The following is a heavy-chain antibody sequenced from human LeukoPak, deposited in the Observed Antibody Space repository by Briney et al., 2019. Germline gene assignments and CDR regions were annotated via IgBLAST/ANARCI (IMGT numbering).Heavy chain of an antibody. Sequence: PGGSPRLSSAASGFTFRNYDMTRVRRAPGKGLEWVSTISSASVTTYADSVRGRFTISRDNPRNTLYLDLSSLRAEDTAIYYCAKTLSSSGSYFHPDFDYWGQGTLVTVSS. D-gene: IGHD3-10*01. CDR3: AKTLSSSGSYFHPDFDY. V-gene: IGHV3-23*01. CDR1: GFTFRNYD. J-gene: IGHJ4*02. CDR2: ISSASVT.